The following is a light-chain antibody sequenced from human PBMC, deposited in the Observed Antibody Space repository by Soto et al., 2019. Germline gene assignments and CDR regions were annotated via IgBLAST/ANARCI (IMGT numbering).Light chain of an antibody. V-gene: IGKV3-11*01. CDR2: DAS. Sequence: EIVLTQSPATLSLSPGERATLSCRASQSVSNYLAWYQQKPGQAPRLLIYDASNRATCIPARFSGSGSGTDFTLTISSLEPEEFAIYYCQQRSNWPLLTFGGGTKVEIK. CDR1: QSVSNY. CDR3: QQRSNWPLLT. J-gene: IGKJ4*01.